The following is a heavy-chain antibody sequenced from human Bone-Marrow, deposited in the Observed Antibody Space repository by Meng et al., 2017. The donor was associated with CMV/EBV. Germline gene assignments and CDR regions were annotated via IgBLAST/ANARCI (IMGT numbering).Heavy chain of an antibody. J-gene: IGHJ4*02. CDR2: ISGSGGST. D-gene: IGHD5-18*01. CDR3: AKLRGYSFQVYFDY. CDR1: GFTFSSYA. Sequence: GESLKISCAASGFTFSSYAMSWVRQAPGKGLEWVSAISGSGGSTYYADSVKGRFTISRDNSKNTLYLQMNSLRAEDTAVYYCAKLRGYSFQVYFDYWGQGTLVTVSS. V-gene: IGHV3-23*01.